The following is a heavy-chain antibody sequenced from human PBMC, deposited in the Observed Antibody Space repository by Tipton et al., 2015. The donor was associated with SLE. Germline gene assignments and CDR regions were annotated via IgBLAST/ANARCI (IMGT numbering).Heavy chain of an antibody. D-gene: IGHD6-19*01. Sequence: TLSLTCTVSGGSISSGGYSWSWIRQPPGKGLEWIGYIYHSGSTYYNPSLKSRVTISVDTSKNQFSLKLSSVTAADTAVYYCARDSSGGYYYYGMDVWGQGTTVTVSS. CDR2: IYHSGST. CDR3: ARDSSGGYYYYGMDV. J-gene: IGHJ6*02. V-gene: IGHV4-30-2*01. CDR1: GGSISSGGYS.